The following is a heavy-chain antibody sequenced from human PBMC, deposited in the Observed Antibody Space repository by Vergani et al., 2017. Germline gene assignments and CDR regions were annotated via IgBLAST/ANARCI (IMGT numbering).Heavy chain of an antibody. J-gene: IGHJ4*02. CDR3: ARDYSFDDSSGYYYVFDY. V-gene: IGHV4-39*07. CDR2: INHSGST. CDR1: GGSISSSSYY. D-gene: IGHD3-22*01. Sequence: QLQLQESGPGLVKPSETLSLTCTVSGGSISSSSYYWGWIRQPPGKGLEWIGEINHSGSTNYNPSLKSRVTISVDTSKNQFSLKLSSVTAADTAVYYCARDYSFDDSSGYYYVFDYWGQGTLVTVSS.